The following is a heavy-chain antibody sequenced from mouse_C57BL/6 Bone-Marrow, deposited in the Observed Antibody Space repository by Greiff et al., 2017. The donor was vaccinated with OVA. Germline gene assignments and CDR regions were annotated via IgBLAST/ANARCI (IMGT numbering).Heavy chain of an antibody. CDR2: SRNKANDYTT. Sequence: EVKLMESGGGLVQSGRSLRLSCATSGFTFSDFYMEWVRQAPGQGLEWIAASRNKANDYTTEDSASVKGRFIVSRDTSQSILYLQMNALRAEDTAIYYCARDDYCTLFAYWGQGTLVTVSA. CDR1: GFTFSDFY. V-gene: IGHV7-1*01. J-gene: IGHJ3*01. D-gene: IGHD1-1*01. CDR3: ARDDYCTLFAY.